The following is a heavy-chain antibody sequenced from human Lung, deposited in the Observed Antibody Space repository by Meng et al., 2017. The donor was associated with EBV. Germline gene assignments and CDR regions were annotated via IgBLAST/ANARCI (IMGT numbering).Heavy chain of an antibody. CDR3: ARTGCSSSSCYDY. D-gene: IGHD2-2*01. CDR1: GYRVTTYA. J-gene: IGHJ4*02. Sequence: LQSGAAVTKVGASVEVAYKASGYRVTTYAMDWVSQAPGQRLEWMGWINSGNGNTKYSEKFQSRVTITRDTAASTAYMELSSLRSEDTAVYYWARTGCSSSSCYDYWGQGTLVTVSS. CDR2: INSGNGNT. V-gene: IGHV1-3*01.